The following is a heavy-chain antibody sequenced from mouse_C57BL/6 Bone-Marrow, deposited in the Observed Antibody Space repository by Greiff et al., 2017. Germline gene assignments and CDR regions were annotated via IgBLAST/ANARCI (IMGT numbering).Heavy chain of an antibody. Sequence: DVQLQESGPGLVKPSHSLSLTCSVTGYSITSGYYWNWIRQLPGNKLEWMGYISYDGSNNYNPPLKNRISITRDTPKNQFFRKLNYVHSEVTTADYCAGDRYYSSSYWYFDVWGTGTTVTVSS. V-gene: IGHV3-6*01. J-gene: IGHJ1*03. CDR1: GYSITSGYY. CDR3: AGDRYYSSSYWYFDV. CDR2: ISYDGSN. D-gene: IGHD1-1*01.